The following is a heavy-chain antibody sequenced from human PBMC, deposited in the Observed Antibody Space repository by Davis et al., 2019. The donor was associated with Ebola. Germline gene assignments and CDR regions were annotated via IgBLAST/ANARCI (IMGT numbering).Heavy chain of an antibody. V-gene: IGHV1-18*01. CDR3: ARDSSGWYYFDY. D-gene: IGHD6-19*01. CDR2: ISAYNGNT. CDR1: GYTFPSYG. J-gene: IGHJ4*02. Sequence: ASVKVSCKASGYTFPSYGISWVRQAPGQGLEWMGWISAYNGNTNYAQKLQGRVTMTTDTSTSTAYMELSSLRSEDTAVYYCARDSSGWYYFDYWGQGTLVTVSS.